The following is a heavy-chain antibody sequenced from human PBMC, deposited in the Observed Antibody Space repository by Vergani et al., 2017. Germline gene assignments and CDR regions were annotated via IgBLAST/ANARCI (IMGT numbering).Heavy chain of an antibody. CDR3: ARQRPGSGWSPGDFDD. Sequence: QLHLQESGPGLVKPSETLSLTCTVSGGSISSGVYYWNWIRQHPGKGLEWIGYIYSTGSTHHNPSLRRRINMSVDTSKNQFSLKVTSVTAADTAVYFCARQRPGSGWSPGDFDDWGQGILVTVSS. CDR2: IYSTGST. J-gene: IGHJ4*02. V-gene: IGHV4-31*03. CDR1: GGSISSGVYY. D-gene: IGHD6-19*01.